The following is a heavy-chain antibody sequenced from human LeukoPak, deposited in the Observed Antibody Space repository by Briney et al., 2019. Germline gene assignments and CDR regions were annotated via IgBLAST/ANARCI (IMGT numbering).Heavy chain of an antibody. CDR1: GGSISSGDYY. J-gene: IGHJ4*02. V-gene: IGHV4-30-4*01. D-gene: IGHD3-16*02. Sequence: PAQTLSLTCTVSGGSISSGDYYWSWIRQPPGKGLEGIWYFYYSGSNYYNPSLKSRVTISVDTSKNQFSLKLSSVTAADTAVYYCARAPYDYVWGSYRYFFDYWGQGTLVTVSS. CDR3: ARAPYDYVWGSYRYFFDY. CDR2: FYYSGSN.